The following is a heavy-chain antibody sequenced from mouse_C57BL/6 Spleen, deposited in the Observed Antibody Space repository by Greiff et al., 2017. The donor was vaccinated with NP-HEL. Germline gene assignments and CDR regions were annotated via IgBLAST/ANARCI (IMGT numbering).Heavy chain of an antibody. J-gene: IGHJ1*03. CDR1: GFTFSDAW. D-gene: IGHD1-1*01. CDR3: TRRGNYYGSSYEGYFDV. CDR2: IRNKANNHAT. Sequence: EVKLVESGGGLVQPGGSMKLSCAASGFTFSDAWMDWVRQSPEKGLEWVAEIRNKANNHATYYAESVKGRFTISRDDSKSSVYLQMNSLRAEDTGIYYCTRRGNYYGSSYEGYFDVWGTGTTVTVSS. V-gene: IGHV6-6*01.